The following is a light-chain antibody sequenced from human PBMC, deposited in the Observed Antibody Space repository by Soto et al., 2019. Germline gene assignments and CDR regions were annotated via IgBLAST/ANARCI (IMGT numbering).Light chain of an antibody. CDR2: WAS. V-gene: IGKV4-1*01. CDR3: QQYYTTPRT. CDR1: QSVLHSSNSKKY. Sequence: DIVMTQSPDSLAVSLGERATINCKSSQSVLHSSNSKKYLAWYQHKPRQPPKLLIYWASIREPGVPDRFSASGSGTDFTLTISSLQAEDVAVYYCQQYYTTPRTFGQGTKVEIK. J-gene: IGKJ1*01.